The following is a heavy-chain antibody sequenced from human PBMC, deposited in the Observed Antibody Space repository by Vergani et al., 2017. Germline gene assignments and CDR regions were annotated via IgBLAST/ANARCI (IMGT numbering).Heavy chain of an antibody. CDR2: IWYDGSNK. J-gene: IGHJ6*03. Sequence: QLQLVESGGGVVQPGRSLRLSCAASGFTFSSYGMHWVRQAPGKGLEWVAVIWYDGSNKYYADSVKGRFTISRDNSKNTLYLQMNSLRAEDTAVYYCATSGGVDTDAHMDVWGKGTTVTVSS. D-gene: IGHD5-18*01. V-gene: IGHV3-33*01. CDR3: ATSGGVDTDAHMDV. CDR1: GFTFSSYG.